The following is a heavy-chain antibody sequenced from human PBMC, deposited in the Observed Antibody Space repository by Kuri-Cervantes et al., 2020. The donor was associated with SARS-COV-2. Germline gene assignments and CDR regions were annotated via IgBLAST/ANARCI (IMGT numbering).Heavy chain of an antibody. CDR3: ARVAPYSRTNDAFDI. CDR2: FDPEQREI. Sequence: ASVKVSCKVSGNTLTELPLHWVRQAPGKGLEWMGGFDPEQREIIYAQKFQGRVSMTEDTSTDTAYMELSSLRSEDTAVYYCARVAPYSRTNDAFDIWGQGTMVTVSS. V-gene: IGHV1-24*01. J-gene: IGHJ3*02. D-gene: IGHD4-11*01. CDR1: GNTLTELP.